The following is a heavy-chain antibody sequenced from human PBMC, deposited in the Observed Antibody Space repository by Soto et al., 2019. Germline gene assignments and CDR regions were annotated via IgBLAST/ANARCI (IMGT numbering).Heavy chain of an antibody. D-gene: IGHD2-15*01. CDR2: IYPGDSDT. CDR1: GYSFTSYW. CDR3: ASLVTSRDRALEYYFDY. J-gene: IGHJ4*02. V-gene: IGHV5-51*01. Sequence: GESRKIACRGSGYSFTSYWIGWVRQMPGKGLEWMGIIYPGDSDTRYSPSFQGQVTISADKSISTAYLQWSSLKASDTAMYYCASLVTSRDRALEYYFDYWGQGTLATVSS.